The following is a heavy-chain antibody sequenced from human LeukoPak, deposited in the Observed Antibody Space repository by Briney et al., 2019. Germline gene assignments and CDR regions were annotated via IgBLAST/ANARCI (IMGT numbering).Heavy chain of an antibody. CDR1: GGSMKTHH. D-gene: IGHD5-18*01. J-gene: IGHJ4*02. CDR2: VFDSGRT. CDR3: TTIKRGNIFGYFDF. V-gene: IGHV4-59*11. Sequence: PSETLSLTCTVSGGSMKTHHWNWIRQTPGKGLEWIGYVFDSGRTKENPSLKSRVTLSADTSKNQSSLRLSSVTAADTAVYYCTTIKRGNIFGYFDFWGQGILVTVSS.